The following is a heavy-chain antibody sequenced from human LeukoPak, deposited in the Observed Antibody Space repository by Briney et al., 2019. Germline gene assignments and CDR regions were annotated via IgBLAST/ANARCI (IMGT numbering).Heavy chain of an antibody. Sequence: SETLSLTCTVSGGSISSYYRSWIRQPPGKGLEWIGYIYYTGSTNYNPSLKSRVTISVDTSKNQFSLKLSSVTAADTAVYYCARGSDYTLYWGQGTLVTVSS. V-gene: IGHV4-59*01. CDR2: IYYTGST. D-gene: IGHD4-11*01. CDR3: ARGSDYTLY. J-gene: IGHJ4*02. CDR1: GGSISSYY.